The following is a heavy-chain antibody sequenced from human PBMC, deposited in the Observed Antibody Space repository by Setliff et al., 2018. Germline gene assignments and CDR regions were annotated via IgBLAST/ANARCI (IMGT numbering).Heavy chain of an antibody. D-gene: IGHD3-10*01. V-gene: IGHV3-21*01. Sequence: GGSLRLSCAASGFTCSTYSLNWVRQTPGKGLEWVSSISSGSSYIYYADSVRGRFTISRDNAKNSLYLQMNSLRAEDTAVYYCAIYGSGSSVHYWGQGTLVTVSS. CDR3: AIYGSGSSVHY. CDR1: GFTCSTYS. CDR2: ISSGSSYI. J-gene: IGHJ4*02.